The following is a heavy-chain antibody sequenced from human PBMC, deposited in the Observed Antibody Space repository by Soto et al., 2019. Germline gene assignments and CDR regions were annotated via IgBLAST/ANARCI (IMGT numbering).Heavy chain of an antibody. CDR2: IWYDGSNK. V-gene: IGHV3-33*01. Sequence: QVQLVESGGGVVQPGRSLRLSCAASGFTFSSYGMHWVRQAPGKGLEWVAVIWYDGSNKYYADSVKGRFTISRDNSKNTLYLQMNSLRAEDTAVYYCARDPEGLLRFGELFSYFDYWGQGTLVTVSS. CDR3: ARDPEGLLRFGELFSYFDY. D-gene: IGHD3-10*01. CDR1: GFTFSSYG. J-gene: IGHJ4*02.